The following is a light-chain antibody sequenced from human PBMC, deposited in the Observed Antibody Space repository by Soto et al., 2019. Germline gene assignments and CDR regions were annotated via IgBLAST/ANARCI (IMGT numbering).Light chain of an antibody. Sequence: EVVLTQSPGTLSLSPGERATLSCRASQSVTSSYLAWYQQKPGQAPRLLIYGASTRATGIPDRFSASGSGTDFTLTISRLEPEDFAVYYCQQHGSSPFTFGPGTEVDIK. CDR1: QSVTSSY. CDR3: QQHGSSPFT. V-gene: IGKV3-20*01. CDR2: GAS. J-gene: IGKJ3*01.